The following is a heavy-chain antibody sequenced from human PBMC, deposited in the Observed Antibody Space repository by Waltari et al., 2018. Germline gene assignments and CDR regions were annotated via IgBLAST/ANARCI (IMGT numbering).Heavy chain of an antibody. V-gene: IGHV4-31*03. D-gene: IGHD5-12*01. CDR1: GGSISSGGYY. J-gene: IGHJ6*03. Sequence: QVQLQESGPGLVKPSQTLSLTCTVSGGSISSGGYYWSWIRQHPGKGLEWIGSICHSGSTYYNPSLKSRVSISVDTSKNQFSLKLSSVTAADTAVYYCARESSATDYYMDVWGKGTTVTVSS. CDR3: ARESSATDYYMDV. CDR2: ICHSGST.